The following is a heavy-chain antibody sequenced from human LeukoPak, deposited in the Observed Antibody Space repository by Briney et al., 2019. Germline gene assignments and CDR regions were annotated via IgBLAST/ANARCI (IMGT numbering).Heavy chain of an antibody. J-gene: IGHJ4*02. CDR1: GGSISSYY. CDR3: ARRADYVWGSFDY. V-gene: IGHV4-59*01. CDR2: IYYSGST. Sequence: PSETLSLTCTVSGGSISSYYWSWIRQPPGKGLEWIGYIYYSGSTNYNPSLKSRVTISVDTSKNQFSLKLSSVTAADTAVYYCARRADYVWGSFDYWGQGTLVTVSS. D-gene: IGHD3-16*01.